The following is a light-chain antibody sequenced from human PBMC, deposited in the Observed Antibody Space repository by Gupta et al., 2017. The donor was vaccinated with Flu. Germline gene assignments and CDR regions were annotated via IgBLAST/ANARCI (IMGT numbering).Light chain of an antibody. J-gene: IGLJ2*01. CDR1: SSDIGSYNL. CDR3: CAYVGSYSFV. Sequence: QSALTQTDSVSGSPGQSVTISCTGTSSDIGSYNLVSWYQQYPGRAPQVLIYEDNKRPSAVSHRFSGSKSGNTASLTISALQADDEADYYCCAYVGSYSFVFGGGTRLTV. V-gene: IGLV2-23*02. CDR2: EDN.